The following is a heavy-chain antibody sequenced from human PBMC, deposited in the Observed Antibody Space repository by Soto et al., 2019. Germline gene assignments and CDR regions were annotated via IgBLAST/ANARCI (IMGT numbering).Heavy chain of an antibody. CDR1: GYTFTSYA. V-gene: IGHV1-3*01. J-gene: IGHJ3*02. Sequence: QVQLVQSGAEVKKPGASVKVSCKASGYTFTSYAMHWVRQVPGHRLEWRGWTNAGNCNTKYSQTFQVRVTSTRDTSASTAYLELSSPRSEDTAVYYCARVRHYYDSSGTPPADAFDIWGQGTMVTVSS. D-gene: IGHD3-22*01. CDR2: TNAGNCNT. CDR3: ARVRHYYDSSGTPPADAFDI.